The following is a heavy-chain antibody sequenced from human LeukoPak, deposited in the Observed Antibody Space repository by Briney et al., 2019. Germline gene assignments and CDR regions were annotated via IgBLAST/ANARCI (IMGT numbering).Heavy chain of an antibody. J-gene: IGHJ4*02. D-gene: IGHD3-10*01. CDR3: AREGMDYYGLGSYYNIDY. CDR1: GYTFTGYY. V-gene: IGHV1-2*02. Sequence: ASVKVSCKASGYTFTGYYMHWVRQAPGQGLEWMGWINPNSGGTNYAQKFQGRVTMTRDTSISTAYMELSRLRSDDTAVYYCAREGMDYYGLGSYYNIDYWGQGTLVTVSS. CDR2: INPNSGGT.